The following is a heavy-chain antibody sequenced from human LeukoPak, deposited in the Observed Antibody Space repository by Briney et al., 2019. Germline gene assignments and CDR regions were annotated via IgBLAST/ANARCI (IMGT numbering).Heavy chain of an antibody. CDR1: GFTFSSYT. D-gene: IGHD2-2*01. J-gene: IGHJ4*02. Sequence: GGSLRLSCAASGFTFSSYTMNWVGQAPGKGLEWVSWIDSSSGSRWYTDFVKGRFTVSRDNAKNSLYLQMNSLRDDDTAVYYCARGASWTGMFDYWGQGILVTVSS. CDR3: ARGASWTGMFDY. V-gene: IGHV3-48*02. CDR2: IDSSSGSR.